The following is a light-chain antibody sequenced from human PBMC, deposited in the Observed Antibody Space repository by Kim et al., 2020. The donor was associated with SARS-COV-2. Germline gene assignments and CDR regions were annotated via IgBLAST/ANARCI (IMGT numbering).Light chain of an antibody. J-gene: IGKJ2*01. CDR2: GAS. CDR3: QQYENWAPYT. V-gene: IGKV3-15*01. CDR1: QSVNSN. Sequence: EIVMKQSPATLSVSPGDAVTLSCTASQSVNSNLAWYQQKRGQSPTLLIYGASTRATGVPARFSGRGFGTEFTFTISSLQSEDFAVYYCQQYENWAPYTFGQGTKLEI.